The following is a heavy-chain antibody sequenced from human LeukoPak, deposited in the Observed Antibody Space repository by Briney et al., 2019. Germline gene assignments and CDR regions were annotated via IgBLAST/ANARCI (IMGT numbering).Heavy chain of an antibody. Sequence: GSLRLSCAASGFSFSSYGMHWVRQAPGKGLEWVAVIWYDGSNKYYADSVKGRFTISRDNSKNTLYLQMNSLRAEDTAVYYCAKDGDYYDSRGNQGFDYWGQGTLVTVSS. CDR2: IWYDGSNK. V-gene: IGHV3-33*06. J-gene: IGHJ4*02. CDR3: AKDGDYYDSRGNQGFDY. D-gene: IGHD3-22*01. CDR1: GFSFSSYG.